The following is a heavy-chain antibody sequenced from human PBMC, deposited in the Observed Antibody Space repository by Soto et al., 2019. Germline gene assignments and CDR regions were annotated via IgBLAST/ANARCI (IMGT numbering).Heavy chain of an antibody. Sequence: PGGSLRLSCGVSGFTFNDFEMNWVRQAPGKGPEWLAYIDGSGATKKYADSVRGRFTISRDNPNNSLFLQMSSLSPADTAIYYCARVFGRTNYWCQGMRVSFSS. J-gene: IGHJ4*02. D-gene: IGHD3-10*01. CDR2: IDGSGATK. V-gene: IGHV3-48*03. CDR3: ARVFGRTNY. CDR1: GFTFNDFE.